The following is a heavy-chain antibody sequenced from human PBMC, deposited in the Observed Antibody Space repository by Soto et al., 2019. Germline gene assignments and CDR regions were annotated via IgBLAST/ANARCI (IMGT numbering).Heavy chain of an antibody. J-gene: IGHJ3*02. Sequence: SVKVSFKASCYTFTSYGISWGRQAPVQGLEWMGWISAYNGNTNYAQKLQGRVTMTTDTSTSTAYMELRSLRSDDTAVYYCARGHLIVVVIASDDAFDIWGQGTMVTVSS. V-gene: IGHV1-18*01. D-gene: IGHD2-21*01. CDR2: ISAYNGNT. CDR3: ARGHLIVVVIASDDAFDI. CDR1: CYTFTSYG.